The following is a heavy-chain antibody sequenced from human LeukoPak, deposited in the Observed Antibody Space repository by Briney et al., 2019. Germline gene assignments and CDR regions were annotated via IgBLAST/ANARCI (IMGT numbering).Heavy chain of an antibody. Sequence: GGSLRLSCAASGIIFSSYAMTWVRQAPGKGLEWVSALSAGGGSTYYADSVKGRFTISRDNSKNTLYLQMNSLRAEDTAVYYCARHNTGSSDNSGGYYFDYWGQGTLVTVSS. V-gene: IGHV3-23*01. D-gene: IGHD2-15*01. CDR3: ARHNTGSSDNSGGYYFDY. CDR2: LSAGGGST. J-gene: IGHJ4*02. CDR1: GIIFSSYA.